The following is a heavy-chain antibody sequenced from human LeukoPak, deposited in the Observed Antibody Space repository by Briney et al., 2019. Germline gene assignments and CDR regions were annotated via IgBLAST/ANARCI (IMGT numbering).Heavy chain of an antibody. CDR2: IIPIFGTA. D-gene: IGHD3-22*01. CDR1: GGTFSSYA. J-gene: IGHJ4*02. CDR3: ARDGGYYDSSGYYQYYFDY. V-gene: IGHV1-69*05. Sequence: GSSVKVSCKASGGTFSSYAISWVRQAPGQGLEWMGGIIPIFGTANYAQKFQGRVTITTDESTSTAYIELSSLRSEDTAVYYCARDGGYYDSSGYYQYYFDYWGQGTLVTVSS.